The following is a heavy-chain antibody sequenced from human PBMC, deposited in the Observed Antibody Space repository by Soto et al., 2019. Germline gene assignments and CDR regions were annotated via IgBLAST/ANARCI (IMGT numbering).Heavy chain of an antibody. CDR3: ARDQGYYYYYYMDV. V-gene: IGHV1-69*08. J-gene: IGHJ6*03. CDR2: IIPILGIA. Sequence: QVQLVQSGAEVKKPGASVKVSCKASGGTFSSYTISWVRQAPGQGLAWMGRIIPILGIANYAQKFQGRVTITADKSTSTAYMELSILRSEDTAVYYCARDQGYYYYYYMDVWGKGTTVTVSS. CDR1: GGTFSSYT.